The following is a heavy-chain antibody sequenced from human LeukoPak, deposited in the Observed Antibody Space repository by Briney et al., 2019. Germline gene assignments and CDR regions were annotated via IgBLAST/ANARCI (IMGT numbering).Heavy chain of an antibody. Sequence: GGSLRLSCAASGFTVSTYYMNWVRQAPGKGLEWVSIIYSGGSTYYADSVKGRFTISRDTSKNTLSLQMSSLRAEDTAVYFCARVGDHFHWNLDLWGRGTLVTVSS. CDR1: GFTVSTYY. V-gene: IGHV3-53*01. CDR2: IYSGGST. D-gene: IGHD3-3*02. J-gene: IGHJ2*01. CDR3: ARVGDHFHWNLDL.